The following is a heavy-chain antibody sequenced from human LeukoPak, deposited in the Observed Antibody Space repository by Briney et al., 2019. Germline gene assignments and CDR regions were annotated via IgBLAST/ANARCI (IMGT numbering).Heavy chain of an antibody. CDR2: ISSSSTYI. CDR1: GFTFTSYS. Sequence: PGGSLRLSCAASGFTFTSYSMNWVRQAPGKGLEWVSSISSSSTYIYYADSVKGRFTISRDNTKNSLYLQMNSLRAEDTAVYYCASRYEVLTGTLADYYYPMDVWGQGTTVTVSS. V-gene: IGHV3-21*01. J-gene: IGHJ6*02. CDR3: ASRYEVLTGTLADYYYPMDV. D-gene: IGHD3-9*01.